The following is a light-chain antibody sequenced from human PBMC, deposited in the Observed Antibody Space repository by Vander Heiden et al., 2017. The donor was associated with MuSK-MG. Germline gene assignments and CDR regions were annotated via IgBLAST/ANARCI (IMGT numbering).Light chain of an antibody. CDR2: AAS. J-gene: IGKJ4*01. CDR1: QGISRY. CDR3: QQGHSTPLT. Sequence: DIQLTQSPSSLCASVGDRVVISCRASQGISRYLNWYQQKPGKAPKLLVYAASSLQSGVPSRFSGSGSGTDFTLAITSLQPEDFATYYCQQGHSTPLTFGGGTKVEIK. V-gene: IGKV1-39*01.